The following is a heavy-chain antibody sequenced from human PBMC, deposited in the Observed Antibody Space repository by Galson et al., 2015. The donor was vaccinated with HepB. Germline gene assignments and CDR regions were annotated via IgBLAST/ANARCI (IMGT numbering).Heavy chain of an antibody. Sequence: GKGLEWIGKITHSGSTNYNPSLKSRVTISVDTSKNQFSLKLTSVTAADTAVHYCARGRRTLVRGVYFYYYGMDVWGQGTTVTVSS. D-gene: IGHD3-10*01. J-gene: IGHJ6*02. CDR2: ITHSGST. CDR3: ARGRRTLVRGVYFYYYGMDV. V-gene: IGHV4-34*01.